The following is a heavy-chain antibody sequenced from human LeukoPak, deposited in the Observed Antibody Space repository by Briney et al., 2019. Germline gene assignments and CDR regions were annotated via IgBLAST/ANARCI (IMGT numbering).Heavy chain of an antibody. J-gene: IGHJ4*02. CDR3: ATSYDSGTYYLPLRY. V-gene: IGHV3-23*01. Sequence: PGGSLRLSCAASAITFSGYAVSWVRQAPGKGLEWVSGIGGSGGSTYYADSVKGRFTISRDNSKNTLYLQMNSLRAEDTAVYYCATSYDSGTYYLPLRYWGQGTLVTVSS. D-gene: IGHD3-10*01. CDR1: AITFSGYA. CDR2: IGGSGGST.